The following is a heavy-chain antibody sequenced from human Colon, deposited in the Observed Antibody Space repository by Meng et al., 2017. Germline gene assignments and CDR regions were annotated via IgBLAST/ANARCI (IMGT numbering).Heavy chain of an antibody. D-gene: IGHD6-19*01. CDR2: IYHSGST. V-gene: IGHV4-4*02. Sequence: QLQTQESVPGLVKPSGTLTLTCAVTGVSISSSNWWSWVRQPPGQGREWIGEIYHSGSTNYNPSLKSRVTISVDKSKNQFSLKLSSVTAADTAVYYCASFPPPGKQWLVTDYWGQGTLVTVSS. CDR3: ASFPPPGKQWLVTDY. J-gene: IGHJ4*02. CDR1: GVSISSSNW.